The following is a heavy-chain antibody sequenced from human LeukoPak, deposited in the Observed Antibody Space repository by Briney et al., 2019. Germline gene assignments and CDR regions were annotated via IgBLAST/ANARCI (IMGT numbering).Heavy chain of an antibody. V-gene: IGHV4-34*01. CDR2: INHSGST. J-gene: IGHJ4*02. CDR3: ARENRYFDWLANY. D-gene: IGHD3-9*01. CDR1: GGSSNSYY. Sequence: PSETLSLTCAVYGGSSNSYYWSWIRQPPGKGLEWIGEINHSGSTNYNPSLKSRVTISVDTSKNQFSLKLSSVTAADTAVYYCARENRYFDWLANYWGQGTLVTVSS.